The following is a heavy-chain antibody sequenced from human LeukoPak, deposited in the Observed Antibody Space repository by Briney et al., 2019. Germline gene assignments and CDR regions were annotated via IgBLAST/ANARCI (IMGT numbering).Heavy chain of an antibody. CDR1: GFTFSSYA. D-gene: IGHD6-19*01. Sequence: PEGSLRLSCAASGFTFSSYAMSWVRQAPGKGLEWVSAINGSGGSTYYADSVKGRFTISRDNSKNTLYLQMNSLRAEDTAVYYCAKGQRAAVAADYWGQGTLVTVSS. J-gene: IGHJ4*02. CDR3: AKGQRAAVAADY. CDR2: INGSGGST. V-gene: IGHV3-23*01.